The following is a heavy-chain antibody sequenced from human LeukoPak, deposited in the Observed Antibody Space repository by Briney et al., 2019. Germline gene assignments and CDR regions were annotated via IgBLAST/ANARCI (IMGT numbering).Heavy chain of an antibody. V-gene: IGHV3-21*01. CDR3: ARATRGYYFDH. D-gene: IGHD2-21*01. Sequence: GGSLRHSCAASGFTFIRYNMNWVRQAPGKGLEWVSSNSASDTYIYYADSLKGRFTISRDHTKNSIYLQIDNLRPEDTALYYCARATRGYYFDHWGQGTLVAVSS. J-gene: IGHJ4*02. CDR1: GFTFIRYN. CDR2: NSASDTYI.